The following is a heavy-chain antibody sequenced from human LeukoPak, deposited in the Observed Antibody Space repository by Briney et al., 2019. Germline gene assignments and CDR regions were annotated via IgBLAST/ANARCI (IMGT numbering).Heavy chain of an antibody. CDR2: IYYSGST. V-gene: IGHV4-39*07. Sequence: PSETLSLTCTVSGGSISSSSYYWGWIRQPPGKGLEWIGSIYYSGSTYYNPSLKSRVTISVDTSKNQFSLKLSSVTAADTAVYYCARTTESYDRSGHWVYYFDYWGQGTLVTVSS. J-gene: IGHJ4*02. CDR1: GGSISSSSYY. CDR3: ARTTESYDRSGHWVYYFDY. D-gene: IGHD3-22*01.